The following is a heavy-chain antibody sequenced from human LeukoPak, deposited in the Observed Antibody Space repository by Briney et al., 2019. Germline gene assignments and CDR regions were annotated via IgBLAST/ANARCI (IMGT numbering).Heavy chain of an antibody. J-gene: IGHJ4*02. V-gene: IGHV3-21*04. D-gene: IGHD3-22*01. Sequence: GGSLRLSCAASGFTFSSYSMNWVRQAPGKGLEWVSSISSSSSYIYYADSMKGRFTTSRDNAKNSLYLQMNSLRAEDTAVYYCAKDLVSSGYFDYWGQGTLVTVSS. CDR2: ISSSSSYI. CDR1: GFTFSSYS. CDR3: AKDLVSSGYFDY.